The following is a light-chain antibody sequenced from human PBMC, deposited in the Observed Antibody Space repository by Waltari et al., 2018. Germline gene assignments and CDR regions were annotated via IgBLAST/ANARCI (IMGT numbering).Light chain of an antibody. CDR1: SGHSSNV. V-gene: IGLV4-69*01. J-gene: IGLJ3*02. Sequence: QLVVTQSPSASASLGASVKLTCTLSSGHSSNVIAWLQQHPERGPRYLLKVNSDGSHSKGAELPDRLSGSRSRAERYLTISNLQSEDEADDYCQTGGHGTWVFGGGTKLTVL. CDR2: VNSDGSH. CDR3: QTGGHGTWV.